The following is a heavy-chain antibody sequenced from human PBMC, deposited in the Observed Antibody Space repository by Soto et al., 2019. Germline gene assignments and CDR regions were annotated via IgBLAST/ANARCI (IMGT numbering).Heavy chain of an antibody. Sequence: SETLSLTCVVSGGSLSSYYWSWIRQPPGKGLEWIGYIYYSGSTNYNPSLKSRVTISVDTSKNQFSLKLSSVTAADTAVYYCARTWGSSNVYWGRGTLVTVPP. D-gene: IGHD6-6*01. J-gene: IGHJ4*02. V-gene: IGHV4-59*01. CDR2: IYYSGST. CDR3: ARTWGSSNVY. CDR1: GGSLSSYY.